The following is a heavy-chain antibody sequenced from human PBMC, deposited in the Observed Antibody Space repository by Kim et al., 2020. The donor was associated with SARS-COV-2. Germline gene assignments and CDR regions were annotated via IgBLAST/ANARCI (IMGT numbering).Heavy chain of an antibody. J-gene: IGHJ4*02. CDR2: IYHSGST. V-gene: IGHV4-38-2*02. Sequence: SETLSLTCTVSGYSIISGYYWGWIRQPPGKGLEWIGSIYHSGSTYYNPSLKSRVTISVDTSKNQFSLKRSSVTAADPALYYCAGDYYDSSGYFDYWGQGTLVTVSS. CDR3: AGDYYDSSGYFDY. D-gene: IGHD3-22*01. CDR1: GYSIISGYY.